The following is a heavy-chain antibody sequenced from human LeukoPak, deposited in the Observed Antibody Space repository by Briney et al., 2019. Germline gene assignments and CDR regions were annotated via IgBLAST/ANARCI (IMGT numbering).Heavy chain of an antibody. Sequence: GGSLRLSCAGSGFIVGDTHMTWVHQAPGKGLEWVSLVYSGITTHYADSVKGRFSISRDHSNNILYLQMNTLRAKDTAVHYCARLQGYSLGYQYFYYMDVWGTGTTVTVSS. CDR3: ARLQGYSLGYQYFYYMDV. V-gene: IGHV3-53*01. D-gene: IGHD5-18*01. CDR2: VYSGITT. J-gene: IGHJ6*03. CDR1: GFIVGDTH.